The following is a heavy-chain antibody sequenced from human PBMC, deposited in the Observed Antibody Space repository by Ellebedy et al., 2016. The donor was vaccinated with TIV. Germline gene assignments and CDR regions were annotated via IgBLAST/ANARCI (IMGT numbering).Heavy chain of an antibody. V-gene: IGHV1-2*02. Sequence: AASVKVSCKTSGYTFTGYYLHWARQAPGQGLVWMGWINPNSGGTSYAQNFQGRVTMTRDTSISTAYMELTRLTSDDPAVYYCLGGDYGDSWGQGTLVTVSS. CDR1: GYTFTGYY. CDR2: INPNSGGT. J-gene: IGHJ4*02. CDR3: LGGDYGDS. D-gene: IGHD4-17*01.